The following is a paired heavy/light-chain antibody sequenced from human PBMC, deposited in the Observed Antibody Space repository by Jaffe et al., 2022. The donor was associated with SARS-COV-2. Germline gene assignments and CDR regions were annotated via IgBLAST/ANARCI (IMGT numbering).Light chain of an antibody. CDR1: QSLVYSDGNTY. V-gene: IGKV2-30*01. CDR2: KVS. J-gene: IGKJ4*01. Sequence: DVVMTQSPLSLPVTLGQPASISCRSSQSLVYSDGNTYLNWFQQRPGQSPRRLIYKVSNRDSGVPDRFSGSGSGTDFTLKISRVEAEDVGVYYCMQGTHWPPTFGGGTKVEIK. CDR3: MQGTHWPPT.
Heavy chain of an antibody. J-gene: IGHJ6*02. CDR1: GGTFSSYA. CDR3: ARIYCSSTSCYAGSYYYYGMDV. V-gene: IGHV1-69*01. Sequence: QVQLVQSGAEVKKPGSSVKVSCKASGGTFSSYAISWVRQAPGQGLEWMGGIIPIFGTANYAQKFQGRVTITADESTSTAYMELSSLRSEDTAVYYCARIYCSSTSCYAGSYYYYGMDVWGQGTTVTVSS. CDR2: IIPIFGTA. D-gene: IGHD2-2*01.